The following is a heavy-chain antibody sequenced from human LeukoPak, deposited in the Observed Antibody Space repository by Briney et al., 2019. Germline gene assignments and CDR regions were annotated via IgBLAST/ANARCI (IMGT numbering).Heavy chain of an antibody. Sequence: GGSPRLSCAAPAFTFSTYSMNWVRQAPGQGLDWVSSISRSSTYIYYADSVKGRFTITRDNAKNSLYLQMNSLRADDTAVYYCARAYNSGWYEDGPLDYWGQGALVTVSS. D-gene: IGHD6-19*01. J-gene: IGHJ4*02. CDR3: ARAYNSGWYEDGPLDY. V-gene: IGHV3-21*04. CDR1: AFTFSTYS. CDR2: ISRSSTYI.